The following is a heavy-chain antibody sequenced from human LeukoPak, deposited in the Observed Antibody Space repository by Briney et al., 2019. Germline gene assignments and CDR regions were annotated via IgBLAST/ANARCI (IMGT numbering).Heavy chain of an antibody. V-gene: IGHV4-39*07. D-gene: IGHD2-15*01. Sequence: PSGTLSLTCSVSGGSIRSGDHHWAWVRQPPGKGLEFIGSLDESGRPYYNRPLKSRVSISGDTSGKQFSLNLTSVTAADTAVYFCARDLGGYPFFMDVWGRGTTVIVSS. CDR1: GGSIRSGDHH. CDR2: LDESGRP. J-gene: IGHJ6*03. CDR3: ARDLGGYPFFMDV.